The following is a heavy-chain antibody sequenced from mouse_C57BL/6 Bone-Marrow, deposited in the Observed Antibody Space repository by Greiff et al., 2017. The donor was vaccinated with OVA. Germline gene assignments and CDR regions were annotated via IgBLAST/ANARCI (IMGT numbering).Heavy chain of an antibody. CDR1: GYTFTSYW. CDR2: IHTNSGST. Sequence: HVQLQQPGAELVKPGASVKLSCKASGYTFTSYWMPWVHQRPGQGLEWIGMIHTNSGSTNYNEKFKSKATLTVDKSSSTAYMQLSSLTSEDSAVYDCATYGYGWFAYWGQGTLVTVSA. D-gene: IGHD2-2*01. J-gene: IGHJ3*01. CDR3: ATYGYGWFAY. V-gene: IGHV1-64*01.